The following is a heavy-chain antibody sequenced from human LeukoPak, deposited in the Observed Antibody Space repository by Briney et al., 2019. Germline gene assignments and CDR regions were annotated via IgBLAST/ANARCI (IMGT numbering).Heavy chain of an antibody. CDR3: ARLGFGVVPAARGSVYYYYYMDV. J-gene: IGHJ6*03. D-gene: IGHD2-2*01. V-gene: IGHV4-4*07. Sequence: PSETLSLTCTVSGGSISSYYWSWIRQPAGKGLEWIGRIYTSGGTNYNPSLKSRVTMSVDTSKNQFALKLSSVTAADTAVYYCARLGFGVVPAARGSVYYYYYMDVWGKGTTVTVSS. CDR2: IYTSGGT. CDR1: GGSISSYY.